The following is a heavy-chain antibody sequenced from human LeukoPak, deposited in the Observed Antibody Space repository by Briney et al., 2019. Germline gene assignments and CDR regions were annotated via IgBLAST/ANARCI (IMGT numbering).Heavy chain of an antibody. V-gene: IGHV4-4*07. CDR1: GGSISSYY. Sequence: SETLSLTCTVSGGSISSYYWSWIRQPAGKGLEWIGRIYTNGSTNYNPSLKSRVTMSVDTSKNQFSLKLSSVTAADTAVYYCARDLLDLAAGGRKYYFDYWGQGTLVTVSS. CDR2: IYTNGST. D-gene: IGHD6-13*01. J-gene: IGHJ4*02. CDR3: ARDLLDLAAGGRKYYFDY.